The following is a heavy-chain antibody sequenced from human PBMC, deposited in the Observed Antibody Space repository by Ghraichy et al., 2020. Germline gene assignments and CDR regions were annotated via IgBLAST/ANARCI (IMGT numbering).Heavy chain of an antibody. CDR1: GGSISSYY. CDR2: IYTSGST. Sequence: TLSLTCTVSGGSISSYYWSWIRQPPGKGLEWIGYIYTSGSTNYNPSLKSRVTISVDTSKNQFSLKLSSVTAADTAVYYCARHGDYDFWSGYSFDYWGQGTLVTVSS. CDR3: ARHGDYDFWSGYSFDY. V-gene: IGHV4-4*09. J-gene: IGHJ4*02. D-gene: IGHD3-3*01.